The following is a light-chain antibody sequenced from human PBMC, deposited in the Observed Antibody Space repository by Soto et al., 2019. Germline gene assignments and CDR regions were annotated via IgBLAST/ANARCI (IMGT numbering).Light chain of an antibody. Sequence: EIVLTQSPGTLSVSPGERATLSCRASQSLSSSYLAWYQQKPGQAPRLLIYGASSRATGIPDRFSGSGSGTDFTLTISRLESEDSAVYYCQQYGSSRTFGQGTKVEIK. J-gene: IGKJ1*01. CDR3: QQYGSSRT. CDR1: QSLSSSY. CDR2: GAS. V-gene: IGKV3-20*01.